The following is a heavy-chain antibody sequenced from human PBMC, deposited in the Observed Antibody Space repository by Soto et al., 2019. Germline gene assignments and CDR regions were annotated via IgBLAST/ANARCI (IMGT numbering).Heavy chain of an antibody. Sequence: SETLSLTCTVSGGSISSYYWSWIRQPPGKGLEWIGYIYYSGSTNYNPPLKSRVTISVDTSKNQFSLKLSSVTAADTAVYYCARDGDSSGWYLLWGQGTLVTVSS. D-gene: IGHD6-19*01. CDR2: IYYSGST. CDR1: GGSISSYY. J-gene: IGHJ4*02. CDR3: ARDGDSSGWYLL. V-gene: IGHV4-59*01.